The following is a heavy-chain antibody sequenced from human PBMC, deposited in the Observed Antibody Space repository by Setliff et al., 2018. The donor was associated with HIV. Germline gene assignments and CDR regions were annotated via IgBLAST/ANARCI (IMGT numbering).Heavy chain of an antibody. CDR2: IIPIFGAA. CDR1: GGTFSRYA. J-gene: IGHJ4*02. Sequence: ASVKVSCKASGGTFSRYAISWVRQAPGQGLEWMGGIIPIFGAANYAQKFQGRVTITADESTSTAYMELTSLRSEDTAVYYCASGSHGEGATDYWGLGTLVTVSS. CDR3: ASGSHGEGATDY. V-gene: IGHV1-69*13. D-gene: IGHD1-26*01.